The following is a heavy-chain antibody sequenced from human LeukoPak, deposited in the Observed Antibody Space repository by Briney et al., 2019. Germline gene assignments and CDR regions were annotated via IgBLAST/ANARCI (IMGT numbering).Heavy chain of an antibody. J-gene: IGHJ4*02. CDR1: GFTFSSYS. Sequence: GGSLRLSCAASGFTFSSYSMNWDRQAPGKGLEWVSSISSSSSYIYYADSVKGRFTISRDTAKNSLYLQMNSLRAEDTAVYYCAREMRRGLSFDYWGQGTLVTVST. D-gene: IGHD3-16*01. V-gene: IGHV3-21*01. CDR3: AREMRRGLSFDY. CDR2: ISSSSSYI.